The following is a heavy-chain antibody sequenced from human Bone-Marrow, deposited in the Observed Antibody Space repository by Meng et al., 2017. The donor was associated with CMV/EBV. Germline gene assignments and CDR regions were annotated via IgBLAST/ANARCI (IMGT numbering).Heavy chain of an antibody. V-gene: IGHV3-9*01. Sequence: SLKISCAASGFTFDDYAMHWVRQAPGKGLEWVSGISWNSGSIGYADSVKGRFTISRDNAKNSLYLQMNSLRAEDTAVFYCARGPGGDGYNPGWFDPWGQGTLVTVSS. CDR2: ISWNSGSI. CDR3: ARGPGGDGYNPGWFDP. J-gene: IGHJ5*02. D-gene: IGHD5-24*01. CDR1: GFTFDDYA.